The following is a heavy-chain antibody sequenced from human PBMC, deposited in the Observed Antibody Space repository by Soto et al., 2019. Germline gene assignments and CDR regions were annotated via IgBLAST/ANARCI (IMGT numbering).Heavy chain of an antibody. CDR3: TRDHPITIVRGVSGKYNWFDL. CDR1: GFTFSGSA. Sequence: GGSLRLSCAASGFTFSGSAMHWVRQASGKGLEWVGRIRSKANSYATAYAASVKGRFTISRDDSKNTAYLQMNSLKTEDTAVYYCTRDHPITIVRGVSGKYNWFDLWGQGTLGTVSS. V-gene: IGHV3-73*01. D-gene: IGHD3-10*01. J-gene: IGHJ5*02. CDR2: IRSKANSYAT.